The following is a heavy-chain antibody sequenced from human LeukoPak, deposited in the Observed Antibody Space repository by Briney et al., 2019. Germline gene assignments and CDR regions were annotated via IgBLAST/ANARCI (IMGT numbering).Heavy chain of an antibody. V-gene: IGHV3-48*03. Sequence: QSGGSLRLSCEASGFTFSNYGMNWVRQAPGKGLEWISYIRPNDGTTYYADSVKGRFTISRDNAKNSLSLQMTSLRADDSAVYYCVRGQTSLDNWFDPWGQGTLVIVSS. CDR1: GFTFSNYG. CDR3: VRGQTSLDNWFDP. CDR2: IRPNDGTT. J-gene: IGHJ5*02.